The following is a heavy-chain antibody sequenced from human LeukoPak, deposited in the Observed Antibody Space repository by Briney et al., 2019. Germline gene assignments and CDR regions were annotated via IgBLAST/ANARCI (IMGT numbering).Heavy chain of an antibody. J-gene: IGHJ4*02. CDR3: ARRGILGAADY. Sequence: PSETLSLTCTVSGGTISSHYWSWIRQPPGKGLEWIGDIYYSGSSNYNPSLKSRVTLSVDTSKYHFSLKLSFVTAADSAVYFCARRGILGAADYWGQGTLVTVSS. V-gene: IGHV4-59*08. D-gene: IGHD1-26*01. CDR2: IYYSGSS. CDR1: GGTISSHY.